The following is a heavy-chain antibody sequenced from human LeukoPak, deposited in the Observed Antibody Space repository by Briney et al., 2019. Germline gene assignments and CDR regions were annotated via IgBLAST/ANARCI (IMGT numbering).Heavy chain of an antibody. CDR1: GFTFSSYG. CDR3: AREGFASSWLYYYYYMDV. Sequence: GGSLRLSCAASGFTFSSYGMHWVRQAPGKGLEWVAVISYDGSNKYYADSVKGRFTISRDNSKNTLYLQMNSLRPDDTAIYYCAREGFASSWLYYYYYMDVWGKGTTVTVSS. J-gene: IGHJ6*03. D-gene: IGHD6-13*01. CDR2: ISYDGSNK. V-gene: IGHV3-30*03.